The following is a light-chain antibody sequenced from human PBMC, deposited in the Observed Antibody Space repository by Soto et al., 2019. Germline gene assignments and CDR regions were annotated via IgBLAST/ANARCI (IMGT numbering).Light chain of an antibody. V-gene: IGKV1-39*01. J-gene: IGKJ1*01. CDR1: QSISTY. CDR2: AAS. Sequence: IQMTQSPSSLSASVGDRVTITCRASQSISTYLNWYQQKAGLAPKLLIYAASSLQSGVPSRFSGSGSGTDLTLTISSLQPEDFATYYCQQTYSTPPKFGQGTKVDI. CDR3: QQTYSTPPK.